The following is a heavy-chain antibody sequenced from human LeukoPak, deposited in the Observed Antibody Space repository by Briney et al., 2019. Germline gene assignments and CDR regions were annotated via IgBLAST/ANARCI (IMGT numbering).Heavy chain of an antibody. Sequence: PSQTLSLTCTVSGGSISSGDYYWSWIRQPPGKGLEWIGYIYYSGSTYYNPSLKSRVTISVDTSKSQFSLKLSSVTAADTAVYYCARGSIAAAGTLGNWGQGTLVTVSS. J-gene: IGHJ4*02. D-gene: IGHD6-13*01. CDR1: GGSISSGDYY. CDR3: ARGSIAAAGTLGN. CDR2: IYYSGST. V-gene: IGHV4-30-4*01.